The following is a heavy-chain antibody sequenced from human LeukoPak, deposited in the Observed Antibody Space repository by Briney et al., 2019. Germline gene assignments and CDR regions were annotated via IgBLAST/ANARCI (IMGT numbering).Heavy chain of an antibody. Sequence: GGSLRLSCVASGFTFSSYWMHWVRQAPGKGLVWVSHINSDGSSTTYADSVRGRFTISRDNAKNTLYLQMNSLRAEDTAVYYCARDGLAAITFDYWGQGILVTVSS. CDR2: INSDGSST. CDR3: ARDGLAAITFDY. V-gene: IGHV3-74*01. CDR1: GFTFSSYW. D-gene: IGHD5-24*01. J-gene: IGHJ4*02.